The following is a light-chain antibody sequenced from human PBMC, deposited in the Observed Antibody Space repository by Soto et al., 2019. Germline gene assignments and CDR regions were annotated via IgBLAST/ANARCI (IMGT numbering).Light chain of an antibody. CDR3: QQYNSYWA. J-gene: IGKJ1*01. CDR1: QSISSW. CDR2: DAS. Sequence: DIQMTQSPSTLSASVGDRVTITCRASQSISSWLAWYQQKQGKAPKLLIYDASSLESGVPSRVSGRGSGAEFTLPSSSRQPDDFATYYCQQYNSYWAFGQGTKVEIK. V-gene: IGKV1-5*01.